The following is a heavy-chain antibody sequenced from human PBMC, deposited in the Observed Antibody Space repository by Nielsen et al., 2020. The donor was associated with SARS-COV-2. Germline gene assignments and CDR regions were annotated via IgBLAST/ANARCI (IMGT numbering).Heavy chain of an antibody. D-gene: IGHD1-26*01. CDR1: GVAFNSYY. CDR3: AREVDRGDDAFDI. V-gene: IGHV4-34*01. CDR2: INYTGST. J-gene: IGHJ3*02. Sequence: SETLSLTCAASGVAFNSYYWSWIRQPPGKGLEWIGEINYTGSTNYNPSLQSRLTISVDTSNNQFSLKLISVTAADTAVYYCAREVDRGDDAFDIWGQGTMVTVSS.